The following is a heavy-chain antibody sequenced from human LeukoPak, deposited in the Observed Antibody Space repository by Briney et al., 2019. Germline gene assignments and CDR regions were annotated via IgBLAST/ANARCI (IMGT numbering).Heavy chain of an antibody. Sequence: GGSLRLSCAASGFTFSSYSMNWVRQAPGKGLEWVSSISSSSSYIYYADSVKGRFTISRDNAKNSLYLQMNSLRAEDTAVYYCASGNMVRGVIRPWDYYYYMDVWGKGTTVTVSS. V-gene: IGHV3-21*01. CDR3: ASGNMVRGVIRPWDYYYYMDV. CDR2: ISSSSSYI. CDR1: GFTFSSYS. D-gene: IGHD3-10*01. J-gene: IGHJ6*03.